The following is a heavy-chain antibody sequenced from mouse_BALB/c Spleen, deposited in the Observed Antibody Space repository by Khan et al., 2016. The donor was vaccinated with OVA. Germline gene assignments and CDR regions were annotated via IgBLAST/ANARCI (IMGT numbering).Heavy chain of an antibody. CDR2: ISYTGST. CDR3: ARDGSRYNYAMDY. J-gene: IGHJ4*01. D-gene: IGHD2-3*01. V-gene: IGHV3-2*02. Sequence: EVKLQESGPGLVKPSQSLSLTCTVTGYSITSDYAWNWIRQFPGNKLEWMGYISYTGSTNYNPFLKSRISITRDTSKNQFFLQLNSVTTEDTATYYCARDGSRYNYAMDYWGQGTSVTVSS. CDR1: GYSITSDYA.